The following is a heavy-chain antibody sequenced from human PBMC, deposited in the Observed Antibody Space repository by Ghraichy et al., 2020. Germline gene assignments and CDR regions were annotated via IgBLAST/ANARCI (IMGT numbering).Heavy chain of an antibody. J-gene: IGHJ5*02. CDR2: ISSSGSTI. V-gene: IGHV3-48*02. Sequence: GGSLRLSCAASGFTFSSYSINWVRQAPGKGLEWVSYISSSGSTIYYADSVKGRFTISRDNAKKSLYLQMNSLRDEDTAVYYCARDGSDRPLRCSSTSCYIPTWFDPWGQGTLVTVSS. CDR1: GFTFSSYS. CDR3: ARDGSDRPLRCSSTSCYIPTWFDP. D-gene: IGHD2-2*02.